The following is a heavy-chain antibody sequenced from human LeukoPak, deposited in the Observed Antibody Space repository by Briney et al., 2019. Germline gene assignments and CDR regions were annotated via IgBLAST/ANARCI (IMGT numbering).Heavy chain of an antibody. Sequence: GGSLRLSCAASGFTFSSYGMSWGRQAPGKGLELVANIKQDGSEEYYVDSVKGRFTISRDNAKNSLYLQMNSLRAEDTALYYCASGRPLGSWGQGTLVTVSS. CDR2: IKQDGSEE. CDR1: GFTFSSYG. J-gene: IGHJ5*02. CDR3: ASGRPLGS. V-gene: IGHV3-7*01. D-gene: IGHD3-16*01.